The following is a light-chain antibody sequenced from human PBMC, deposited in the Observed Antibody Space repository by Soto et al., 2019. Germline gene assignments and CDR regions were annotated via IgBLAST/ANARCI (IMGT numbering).Light chain of an antibody. CDR2: EGS. Sequence: QSALTQPASVSGSPGPSITISCTGTSSDVGSYNLVSWYQQHPGKAPKLMIYEGSKRPSGVSNRFSGSKSGNKASLTISGLQAEDEADYYCCSYAGSSTFVVFGGGTKVTVL. CDR3: CSYAGSSTFVV. V-gene: IGLV2-23*03. CDR1: SSDVGSYNL. J-gene: IGLJ2*01.